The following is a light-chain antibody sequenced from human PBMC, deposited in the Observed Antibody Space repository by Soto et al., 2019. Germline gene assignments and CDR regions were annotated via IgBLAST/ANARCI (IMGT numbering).Light chain of an antibody. J-gene: IGKJ1*01. Sequence: TLSLSPGESATLSCRASQRVSSTSLIWYQPQPGQSPGLLIYGASSRAAGVPDRFSGGGSGTDFTLTISRLEPEDDAVEVCQRVLNSLTWTFGHGTKVDIK. CDR1: QRVSSTS. CDR2: GAS. V-gene: IGKV3-20*01. CDR3: QRVLNSLTWT.